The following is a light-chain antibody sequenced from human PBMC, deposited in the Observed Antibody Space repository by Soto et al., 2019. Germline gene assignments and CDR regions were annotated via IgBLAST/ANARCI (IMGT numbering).Light chain of an antibody. Sequence: DIQMTQSPSTLSASVGDRVTITCRASQSISSWLARYQQKPGKAPKLLIYDASSLESGVPSRFSGSGSGTEFTLTISSLQPDDFATYYCQQYNSYSPMYTFGQGTKVDIK. CDR2: DAS. CDR1: QSISSW. V-gene: IGKV1-5*01. J-gene: IGKJ2*01. CDR3: QQYNSYSPMYT.